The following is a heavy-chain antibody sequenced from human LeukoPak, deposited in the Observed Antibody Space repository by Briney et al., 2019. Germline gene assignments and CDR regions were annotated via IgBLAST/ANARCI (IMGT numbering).Heavy chain of an antibody. CDR3: AREGLNMVRGVIPKEAWGWFDP. J-gene: IGHJ5*02. CDR2: IFYTGST. D-gene: IGHD3-10*01. CDR1: GGSITTYY. V-gene: IGHV4-59*12. Sequence: SETLSLTCTVSGGSITTYYWSWFRQPPGKGLEFIGYIFYTGSTNYNPSLKSRVTISVDTSKNQFSLKLNSVTAADTAVYYCAREGLNMVRGVIPKEAWGWFDPWGQGTLVTVSS.